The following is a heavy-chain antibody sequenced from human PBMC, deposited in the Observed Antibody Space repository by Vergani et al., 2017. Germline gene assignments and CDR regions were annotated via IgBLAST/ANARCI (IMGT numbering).Heavy chain of an antibody. D-gene: IGHD1-14*01. CDR2: INRSSTT. Sequence: EVQLLESGGGLVQPGGSLRVSCAASGFTFSSDAMSWVRQNPGKGLECVSAINRSSTTYYADSVQGRFTISRDNSRHTVFLQMNSLRAEASAVYYCAKDGRSSITPLVDDWGQGTLVTVSS. CDR3: AKDGRSSITPLVDD. CDR1: GFTFSSDA. V-gene: IGHV3-23*01. J-gene: IGHJ4*02.